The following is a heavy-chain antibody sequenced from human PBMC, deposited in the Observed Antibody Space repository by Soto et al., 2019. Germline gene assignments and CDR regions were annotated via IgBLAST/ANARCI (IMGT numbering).Heavy chain of an antibody. CDR1: GGPISSGGYY. J-gene: IGHJ6*02. D-gene: IGHD4-17*01. CDR2: IYYSGST. Sequence: PSETLSLTCTVSGGPISSGGYYWSWIRQHPGKGLEWIGYIYYSGSTYYNPSLKSRVTISVDTSKNQFSLKLSSVTAADTAVYYCARGSEDYSDAYYYYGMDVWGQGTTVTVSS. CDR3: ARGSEDYSDAYYYYGMDV. V-gene: IGHV4-31*03.